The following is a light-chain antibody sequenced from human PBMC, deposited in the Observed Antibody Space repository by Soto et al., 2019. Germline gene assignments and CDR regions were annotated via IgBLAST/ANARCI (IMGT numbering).Light chain of an antibody. CDR2: DVS. V-gene: IGLV2-14*01. CDR1: SSDVGGYNY. Sequence: QSALTQPASVSGSPGQSMTISCTGTSSDVGGYNYVSWYQQHPGKDPKLMIYDVSNRPSGVSNRFSGSKSGNTASHTISGLQAEDEADYYCSSYTSSSTVVFGGGTQLTVL. CDR3: SSYTSSSTVV. J-gene: IGLJ2*01.